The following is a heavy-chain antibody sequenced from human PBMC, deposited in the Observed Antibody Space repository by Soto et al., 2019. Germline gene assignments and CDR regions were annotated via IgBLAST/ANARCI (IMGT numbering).Heavy chain of an antibody. CDR2: ISWDGGST. CDR3: AKGSGEIPGDNWFDP. V-gene: IGHV3-43*01. D-gene: IGHD3-10*01. CDR1: GFTFDDYT. Sequence: GGSLRLSCASSGFTFDDYTMHWVRQAPGKGLEWVSLISWDGGSTYYADSVKGRFTISRDNSKNSLYLQMNSLRTEDTALYYCAKGSGEIPGDNWFDPWGQGTLVTVSS. J-gene: IGHJ5*02.